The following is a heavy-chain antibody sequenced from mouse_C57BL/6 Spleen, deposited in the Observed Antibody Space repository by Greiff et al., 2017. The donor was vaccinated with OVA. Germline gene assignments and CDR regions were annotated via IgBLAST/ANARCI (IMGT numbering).Heavy chain of an antibody. J-gene: IGHJ4*01. CDR2: ISGGGGNT. Sequence: EVKLVEPGGGLVKPGGSLKLSCAASGFTFSSYTMSWARQTPEKRLEWVATISGGGGNTYYPDSVKGRFTISRDNDTNTLYLQMSSLRSEDTALYYCTRQGYYYGGSYDYYAMDYWGQGTSVTVSS. V-gene: IGHV5-9*01. CDR3: TRQGYYYGGSYDYYAMDY. D-gene: IGHD1-1*01. CDR1: GFTFSSYT.